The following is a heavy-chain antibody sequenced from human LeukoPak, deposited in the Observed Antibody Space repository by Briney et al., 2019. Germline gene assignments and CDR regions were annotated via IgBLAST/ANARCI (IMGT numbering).Heavy chain of an antibody. D-gene: IGHD3-22*01. CDR3: ARSRQHQYDSSGHYEIINWYFDL. V-gene: IGHV3-7*01. CDR1: GFIFSTFW. J-gene: IGHJ2*01. CDR2: IKQDGSEK. Sequence: GGSLRLSCAASGFIFSTFWMSWVRQAPGKGLEWVANIKQDGSEKYYVDSVKGRFTISRDNAKNSLYLQLNSLRAEDTAVYYCARSRQHQYDSSGHYEIINWYFDLWGRGTLVTVSS.